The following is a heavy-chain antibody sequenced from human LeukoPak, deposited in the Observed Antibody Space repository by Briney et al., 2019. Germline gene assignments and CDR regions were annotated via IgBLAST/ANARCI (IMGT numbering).Heavy chain of an antibody. V-gene: IGHV4-61*02. CDR3: ARVLPRGFNWFDP. D-gene: IGHD3-10*01. CDR1: GGSLSSGNYY. J-gene: IGHJ5*02. CDR2: IYTSGST. Sequence: SETLSLTCTVSGGSLSSGNYYWAWIRQPAGKGLEWIGRIYTSGSTNYNPSLKSRVTMSVDTSKNQFSLKLSSVTAADTAVYHCARVLPRGFNWFDPWGQGTLVTVSS.